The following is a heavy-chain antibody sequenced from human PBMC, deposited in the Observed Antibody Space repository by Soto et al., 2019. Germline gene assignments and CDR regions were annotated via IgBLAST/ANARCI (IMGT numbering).Heavy chain of an antibody. CDR1: GGSISSYY. J-gene: IGHJ5*02. V-gene: IGHV4-59*08. Sequence: PSETLSLTCTVSGGSISSYYWSWIRQPPGKGLEWIGYIYYSGSTNYNPSLKSRVTISVDTSKNQFSLKLSSVTAADTGVYYCVTEIFRGEGCFDHWGQGTLLTVSS. CDR2: IYYSGST. D-gene: IGHD3-10*01. CDR3: VTEIFRGEGCFDH.